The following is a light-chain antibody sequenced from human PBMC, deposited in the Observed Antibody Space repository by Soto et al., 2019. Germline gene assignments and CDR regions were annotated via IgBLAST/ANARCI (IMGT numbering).Light chain of an antibody. Sequence: EIVMTQSPATLSVSPGERATLSCRASQSVSNNLAWYQQKPGQAPSLLISGAFTRATGIPARFSGSGSGTEFTLTIHSLQSEDCAVYHCQQYYHWPSWTFGQGTKVEIK. J-gene: IGKJ1*01. CDR2: GAF. V-gene: IGKV3-15*01. CDR3: QQYYHWPSWT. CDR1: QSVSNN.